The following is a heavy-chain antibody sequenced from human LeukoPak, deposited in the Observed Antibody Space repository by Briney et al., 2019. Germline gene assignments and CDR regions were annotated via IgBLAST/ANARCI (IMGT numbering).Heavy chain of an antibody. CDR2: ISGSGGST. V-gene: IGHV3-23*01. D-gene: IGHD6-13*01. CDR1: GFTFSSYA. CDR3: AEDRYSSSPYYFDY. Sequence: PGGSLRLSCAASGFTFSSYAMSWVRQAPGKGLEWVSGISGSGGSTYYADSVKGRFTISRDNSKNTVYLQMNSLRAEETAVYYCAEDRYSSSPYYFDYWGQGTLVTVSS. J-gene: IGHJ4*02.